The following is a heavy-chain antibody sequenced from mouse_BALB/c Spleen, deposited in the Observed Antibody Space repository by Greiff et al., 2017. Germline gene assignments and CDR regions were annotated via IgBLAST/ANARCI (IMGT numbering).Heavy chain of an antibody. Sequence: VQLKQSGPELVKPGASVKISCKASGYTFTDYNMHWVKQSHGKSLEWIGYIYPYNGGTGYNQKFKSKATLTVDNSSSTAYMELRSLTSEDSAVYYCAISPEGYFDYWGQGTTLTVSS. V-gene: IGHV1S29*02. CDR1: GYTFTDYN. CDR2: IYPYNGGT. J-gene: IGHJ2*01. D-gene: IGHD6-2*01. CDR3: AISPEGYFDY.